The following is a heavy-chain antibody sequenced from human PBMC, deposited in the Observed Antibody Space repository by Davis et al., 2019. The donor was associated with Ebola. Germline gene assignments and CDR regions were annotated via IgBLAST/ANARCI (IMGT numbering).Heavy chain of an antibody. CDR3: AKAPITGTTSYYYYYMDV. V-gene: IGHV3-30*18. Sequence: GGSLRLSCLASGFAFDIHAMTWVRQAPGKGLEWVAVISYDGSNKYYADSVKGRFTISRDNSKNTLYLQMNSLRAEDTAVYYCAKAPITGTTSYYYYYMDVWGKGTTVTVSS. D-gene: IGHD1-7*01. J-gene: IGHJ6*03. CDR2: ISYDGSNK. CDR1: GFAFDIHA.